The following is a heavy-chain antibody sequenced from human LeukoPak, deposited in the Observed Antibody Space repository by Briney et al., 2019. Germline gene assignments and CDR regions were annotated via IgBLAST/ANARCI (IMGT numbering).Heavy chain of an antibody. CDR1: GGSFSGYY. D-gene: IGHD2-2*01. J-gene: IGHJ4*02. V-gene: IGHV4-34*01. Sequence: PSETLSLTCAVHGGSFSGYYWSWIRQPPGKGLEWIGEINHSGNSNYNPSLKSRVTISVDTSKNQFSLKLTSVTAADTAVYYCARTRYCSGTTCFSPELFDSWGQGTLVTVSS. CDR2: INHSGNS. CDR3: ARTRYCSGTTCFSPELFDS.